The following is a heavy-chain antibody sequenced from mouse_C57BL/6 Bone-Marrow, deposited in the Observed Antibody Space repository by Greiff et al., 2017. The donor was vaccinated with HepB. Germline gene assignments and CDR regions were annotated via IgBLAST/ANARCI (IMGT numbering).Heavy chain of an antibody. D-gene: IGHD1-1*01. J-gene: IGHJ4*01. CDR1: GYAFSSSW. CDR2: IYPGDGDT. Sequence: QVQLKQSGPELVKPGASVKISCKASGYAFSSSWMNWVKQRPGKGLEWIGRIYPGDGDTNYNGKFKGKATLTADKSSSTAYMQLSSLTSEDSAVYFCASPIYYYGSSSCYYAMDYWGQGTSVTVSS. CDR3: ASPIYYYGSSSCYYAMDY. V-gene: IGHV1-82*01.